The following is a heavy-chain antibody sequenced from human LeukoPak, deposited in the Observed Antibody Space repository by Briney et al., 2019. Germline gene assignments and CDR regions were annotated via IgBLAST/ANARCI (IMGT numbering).Heavy chain of an antibody. V-gene: IGHV5-51*01. Sequence: GESLKISCKGSGYSFTSYWIGWVRQMPGKGLEWMGIIYPGDSDTRYSPSFQGQVTISADKSIRTAYLQWSSLKASDTAMYYCARGGLGYCSSTSCYPYYYGMDVWGKGTTVTVSS. D-gene: IGHD2-2*01. CDR2: IYPGDSDT. CDR1: GYSFTSYW. J-gene: IGHJ6*04. CDR3: ARGGLGYCSSTSCYPYYYGMDV.